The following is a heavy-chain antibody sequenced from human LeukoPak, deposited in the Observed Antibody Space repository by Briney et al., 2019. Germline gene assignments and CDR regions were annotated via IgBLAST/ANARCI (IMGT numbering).Heavy chain of an antibody. CDR2: IYYSGTT. J-gene: IGHJ4*02. Sequence: SETLSLTCTVSDGSITSSSHYWGWIRQPPGKGLEWIGSIYYSGTTKYNPSLESRVTMSVDTSKNQFSLNLTSVTAADTAVYYCAREGGGFDYWGQGTLVTVSP. CDR1: DGSITSSSHY. D-gene: IGHD3-16*01. V-gene: IGHV4-39*07. CDR3: AREGGGFDY.